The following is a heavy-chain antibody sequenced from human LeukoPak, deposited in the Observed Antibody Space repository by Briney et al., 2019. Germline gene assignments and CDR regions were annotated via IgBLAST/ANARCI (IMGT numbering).Heavy chain of an antibody. CDR2: INPSGGST. D-gene: IGHD6-13*01. CDR1: GYTFTSYY. Sequence: ASVTVSFKASGYTFTSYYMHWVRQAPGQGLEWMGIINPSGGSTSYAQKFQGRVTMTRDTSTSTVYMELSSLRSEDTAVYYCARSGAAAGYGMDVWGQGTTVTVSS. CDR3: ARSGAAAGYGMDV. J-gene: IGHJ6*02. V-gene: IGHV1-46*01.